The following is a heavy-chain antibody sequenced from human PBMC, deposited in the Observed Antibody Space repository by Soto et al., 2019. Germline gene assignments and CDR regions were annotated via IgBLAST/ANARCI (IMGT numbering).Heavy chain of an antibody. CDR3: ARPCRSSRCGMDV. CDR2: IYPGDSDT. CDR1: GYTFTSYW. Sequence: GESLKISCKGSGYTFTSYWIVWVRQMPGKGLEWMGIIYPGDSDTRYSPSFQGQVTISADKSISTAYLQWSSLKASDTAMYYCARPCRSSRCGMDVWGQGTTVTVSS. V-gene: IGHV5-51*01. D-gene: IGHD6-13*01. J-gene: IGHJ6*02.